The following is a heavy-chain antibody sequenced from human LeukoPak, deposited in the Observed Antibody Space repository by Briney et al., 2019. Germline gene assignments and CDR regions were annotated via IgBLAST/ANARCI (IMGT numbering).Heavy chain of an antibody. D-gene: IGHD6-13*01. V-gene: IGHV3-30*02. CDR2: IRYDGSNK. CDR1: GFTFSSYG. J-gene: IGHJ4*02. Sequence: GGSLRLSCAASGFTFSSYGMHWVRQAPGKGLEWVAFIRYDGSNKYYADSVKGRFTISRDNSKNTLYLQMNSLRAEDTAVYYCAKGLRTGIAAAGTWDYWGQGALVTVSS. CDR3: AKGLRTGIAAAGTWDY.